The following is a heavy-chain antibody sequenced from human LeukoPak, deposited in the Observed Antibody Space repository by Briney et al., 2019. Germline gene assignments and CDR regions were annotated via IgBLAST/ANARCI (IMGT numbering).Heavy chain of an antibody. CDR3: ARQGSSSGWYGGRAGYFDY. D-gene: IGHD6-19*01. CDR1: GYNFTSYW. CDR2: IYPGDSDT. Sequence: GESLKISCKGSGYNFTSYWIGWVRQMPGKGLEWMGIIYPGDSDTRYSPSFQGQVTISADKSISTAYLQWSSLKASDTAMYYCARQGSSSGWYGGRAGYFDYWGQGILVTASS. J-gene: IGHJ4*02. V-gene: IGHV5-51*01.